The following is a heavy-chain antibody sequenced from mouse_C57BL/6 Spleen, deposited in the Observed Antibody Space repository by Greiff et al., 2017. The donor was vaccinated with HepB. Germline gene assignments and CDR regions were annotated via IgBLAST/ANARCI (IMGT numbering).Heavy chain of an antibody. V-gene: IGHV1-61*01. Sequence: QVQLQQPGAELVRPGSSVKLSCKASGYTFTSYWMDWVKQRPGQGLEWIGNIYPSDSETHYNQKFKDKATLTVDKSSSTAYMQRSSLTSEDSAVDYCARRDLSTVEANFDYGGQGTTLTVSS. CDR3: ARRDLSTVEANFDY. D-gene: IGHD1-1*01. CDR1: GYTFTSYW. J-gene: IGHJ2*01. CDR2: IYPSDSET.